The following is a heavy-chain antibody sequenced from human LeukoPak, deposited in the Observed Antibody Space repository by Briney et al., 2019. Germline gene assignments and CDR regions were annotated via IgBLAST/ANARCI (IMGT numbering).Heavy chain of an antibody. D-gene: IGHD3-22*01. CDR1: GDSISRYY. CDR2: ISSRGRT. CDR3: ARHRENYYESSHMGFDP. V-gene: IGHV4-59*08. J-gene: IGHJ5*02. Sequence: PSETLSLTCTVSGDSISRYYWSWIRQSPGKGLEWLGFISSRGRTNYNYALKSRVTISADTSKNQFSLSLTSATAADTAVYYCARHRENYYESSHMGFDPWGQGTLVTVSS.